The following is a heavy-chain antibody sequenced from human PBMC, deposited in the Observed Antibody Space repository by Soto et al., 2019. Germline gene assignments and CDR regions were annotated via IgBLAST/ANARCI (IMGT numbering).Heavy chain of an antibody. CDR3: ASNHFASGVYWLEAFDF. CDR1: GFTFIDAW. D-gene: IGHD3-10*01. V-gene: IGHV3-15*07. J-gene: IGHJ3*01. Sequence: PGGSLRLSCAASGFTFIDAWMNWVRQAPGKGLEWVGRIKRKTDGETIDFAAPVKGRFTISRDDLTNTLFLQMNSLTIEDSAMYYCASNHFASGVYWLEAFDFWGQGTLVTVSS. CDR2: IKRKTDGETI.